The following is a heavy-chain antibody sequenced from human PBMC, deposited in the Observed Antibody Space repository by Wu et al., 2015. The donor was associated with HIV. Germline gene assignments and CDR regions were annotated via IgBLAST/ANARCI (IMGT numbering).Heavy chain of an antibody. J-gene: IGHJ5*02. V-gene: IGHV1-18*01. Sequence: QVQLVQSGTEVKKSGASVKISCKASGYRFNTHGISWVRQAPGQGLEWLGWISTYNGVTNYAENLQDRVTMTIDTATSAAFLELKNLRFNDTAVYFCVRINRQFTKGAWFDPWGQGTLVIVSS. CDR1: GYRFNTHG. CDR2: ISTYNGVT. D-gene: IGHD3-16*01. CDR3: VRINRQFTKGAWFDP.